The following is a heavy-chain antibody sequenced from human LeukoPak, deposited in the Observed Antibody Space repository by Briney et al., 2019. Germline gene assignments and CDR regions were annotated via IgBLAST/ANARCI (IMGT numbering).Heavy chain of an antibody. J-gene: IGHJ4*02. CDR1: GGSFSGYY. D-gene: IGHD1/OR15-1a*01. CDR3: ARARNWNKYYFDY. V-gene: IGHV4-34*01. CDR2: INHSGST. Sequence: SETLSLTCAVYGGSFSGYYWSWIRQPPGKGLEWIGEINHSGSTNYNPSLKSRVTISVDTSKNQFSLKLSSVTAADTAVYYCARARNWNKYYFDYWGQGTLDTVSS.